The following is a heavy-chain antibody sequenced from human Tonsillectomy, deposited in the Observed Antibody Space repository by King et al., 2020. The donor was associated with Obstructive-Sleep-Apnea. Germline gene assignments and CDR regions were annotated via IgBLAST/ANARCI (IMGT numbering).Heavy chain of an antibody. Sequence: VQLVESGGGVVQPWRSLRLSCAASGFTFSNYGMHWVRQAPGKGLEWVSFIRYDGGNNYYVDSVKGRFTISRDNSKNTLYLQMNSLRAEDTAVYYCAKDPTNYDILTGDYYYYGMDVWGQGTTVTVSS. D-gene: IGHD3-9*01. V-gene: IGHV3-30*02. CDR2: IRYDGGNN. J-gene: IGHJ6*02. CDR3: AKDPTNYDILTGDYYYYGMDV. CDR1: GFTFSNYG.